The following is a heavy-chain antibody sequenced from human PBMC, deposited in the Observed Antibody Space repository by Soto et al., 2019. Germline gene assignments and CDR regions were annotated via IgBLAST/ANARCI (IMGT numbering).Heavy chain of an antibody. CDR3: TRYLGSSCYSTQRCYYGMDV. CDR1: GFTFSGSA. CDR2: IRSKANSYAT. V-gene: IGHV3-73*01. Sequence: GGSLRLSCAASGFTFSGSAMHWVRQASGKGLEWVGRIRSKANSYATAYAASVKGRFTISRDDSKNTAYLQMNSLKTEDTAVYYCTRYLGSSCYSTQRCYYGMDVWGKGTTVTVS. D-gene: IGHD2-2*01. J-gene: IGHJ6*04.